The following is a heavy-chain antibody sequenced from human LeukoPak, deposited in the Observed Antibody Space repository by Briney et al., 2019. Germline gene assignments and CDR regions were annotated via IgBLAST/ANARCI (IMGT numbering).Heavy chain of an antibody. CDR2: ISPQYGNP. D-gene: IGHD3-10*01. Sequence: ASVKVSCKASGYSFNNYAIIWVRQAPGQGLEWMGWISPQYGNPNSAQKFQGRITMTTDTSTSTAYLEMKNLTSDDTALYYCARAVYGSGTYNWFDPWGQGTLVIVSS. V-gene: IGHV1-18*01. CDR3: ARAVYGSGTYNWFDP. J-gene: IGHJ5*02. CDR1: GYSFNNYA.